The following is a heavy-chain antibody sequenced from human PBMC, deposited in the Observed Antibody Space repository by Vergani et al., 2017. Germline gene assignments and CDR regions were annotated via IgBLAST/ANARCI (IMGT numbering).Heavy chain of an antibody. V-gene: IGHV3-74*01. Sequence: VQLVESGGGLIHPGGSLRLSCEGSGFSFSGYWMHWVRQSPEKGLVWVSRIKSDGSIRNYADSVKGRFTISRDNAKNTLYLEMNSLRGDDTAIYYCGRGSDNYNWGQGTLVTVSS. D-gene: IGHD5-24*01. CDR2: IKSDGSIR. J-gene: IGHJ4*01. CDR3: GRGSDNYN. CDR1: GFSFSGYW.